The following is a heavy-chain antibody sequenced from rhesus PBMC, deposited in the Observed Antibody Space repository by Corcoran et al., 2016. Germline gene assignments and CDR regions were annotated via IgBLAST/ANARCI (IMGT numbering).Heavy chain of an antibody. D-gene: IGHD4-29*01. CDR3: AKGSSYFDY. CDR1: GFNFSCYV. Sequence: DVQLVASGGGLVKPGGSLRLSCVALGFNFSCYVLPWVRPAPGKGLEWCSYISSVGTITYYADSVKGRFTISRDNSKNTLSLQMNSLRVEDTAVYYCAKGSSYFDYWGQGVLVTVSS. J-gene: IGHJ4*01. CDR2: ISSVGTIT. V-gene: IGHV3-103*01.